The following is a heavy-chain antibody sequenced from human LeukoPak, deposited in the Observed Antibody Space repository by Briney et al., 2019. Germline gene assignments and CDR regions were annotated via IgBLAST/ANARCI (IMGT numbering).Heavy chain of an antibody. CDR3: AKDLIDYGDYVDAFDI. J-gene: IGHJ3*02. CDR2: ISFDGSNK. V-gene: IGHV3-30*18. CDR1: GFTFSSYG. Sequence: GGSLRLSCAASGFTFSSYGMHWVRQAPGKGLEWVAVISFDGSNKYYADSVKGRFTISRDNSKNTLYLQMNSLRAEDTAVYYCAKDLIDYGDYVDAFDIWGQGTMVTVSS. D-gene: IGHD4-17*01.